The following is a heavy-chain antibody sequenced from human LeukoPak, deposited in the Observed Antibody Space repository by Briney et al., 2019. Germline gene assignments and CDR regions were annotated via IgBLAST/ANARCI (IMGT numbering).Heavy chain of an antibody. D-gene: IGHD5-24*01. Sequence: GASVKVSCKASGYTFTSYDINWVRQATGQGLEWMGWMNPNSGNTSYAQKFQGRVTMTRNTSISTAYMELSSLRSEDTAVYYCARVVVEMATIAPFDYWGQGTLVTVSS. V-gene: IGHV1-8*01. J-gene: IGHJ4*02. CDR3: ARVVVEMATIAPFDY. CDR1: GYTFTSYD. CDR2: MNPNSGNT.